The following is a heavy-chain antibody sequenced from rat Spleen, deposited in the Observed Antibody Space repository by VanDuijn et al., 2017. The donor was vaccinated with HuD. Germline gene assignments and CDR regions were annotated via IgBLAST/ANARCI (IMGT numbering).Heavy chain of an antibody. CDR2: ISYDGSST. D-gene: IGHD4-3*01. CDR3: TLYESGSFDY. J-gene: IGHJ2*01. Sequence: EVQLVESGGGLVQPGRSLKLSCAASGFTFSNYNMAWVRQAPKKGLEWVATISYDGSSTYYRDSVKGRFTISRDNAKSTLYLQMDSLRSEDTATYYCTLYESGSFDYWGQGVMVTVSS. CDR1: GFTFSNYN. V-gene: IGHV5-7*01.